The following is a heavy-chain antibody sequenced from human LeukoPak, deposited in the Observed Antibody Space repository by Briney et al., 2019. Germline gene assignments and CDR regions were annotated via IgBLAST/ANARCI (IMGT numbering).Heavy chain of an antibody. Sequence: PGGSLRLSCAASGFTFSSYAMSWVRQAPGKGLEWVLAISGSGGSTYYADSVKGRFTISRDNSKNTLYLQMNSLRAEDTAVYYCAKSVDYYDSSGYYGSDYWGQGTLVTVSS. CDR2: ISGSGGST. CDR3: AKSVDYYDSSGYYGSDY. CDR1: GFTFSSYA. D-gene: IGHD3-22*01. J-gene: IGHJ4*02. V-gene: IGHV3-23*01.